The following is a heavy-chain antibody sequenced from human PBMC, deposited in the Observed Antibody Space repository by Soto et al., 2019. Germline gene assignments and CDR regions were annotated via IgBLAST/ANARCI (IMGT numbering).Heavy chain of an antibody. Sequence: QVQLQESGPGLVKPSETLSLTCTVSGGSISSYYWSWIRQPPGKGLEWIGYIFYSGSTNYNPSLKSLVTISVDTSKNQFSLKLSSVTAADTAVYYCARAGPEMDYWGQGTLVTVSS. CDR3: ARAGPEMDY. D-gene: IGHD3-10*01. CDR1: GGSISSYY. J-gene: IGHJ4*02. V-gene: IGHV4-59*01. CDR2: IFYSGST.